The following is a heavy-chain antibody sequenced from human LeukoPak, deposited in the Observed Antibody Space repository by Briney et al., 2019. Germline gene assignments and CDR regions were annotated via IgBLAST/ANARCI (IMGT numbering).Heavy chain of an antibody. CDR2: INPSGGST. CDR3: ARDFNYYDSSGYYSKAGGMDV. D-gene: IGHD3-22*01. Sequence: ASVKVSCKASGYTFTSYYMHWVRQAPGQGLEWMGIINPSGGSTGYAQKFQGRVTMTRDTSTSTVYMELSSLRSEDTAVYYCARDFNYYDSSGYYSKAGGMDVWGQGTTVTVSS. V-gene: IGHV1-46*01. J-gene: IGHJ6*02. CDR1: GYTFTSYY.